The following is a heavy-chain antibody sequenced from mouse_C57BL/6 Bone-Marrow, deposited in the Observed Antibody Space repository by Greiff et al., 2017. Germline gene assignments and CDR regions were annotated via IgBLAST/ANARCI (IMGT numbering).Heavy chain of an antibody. CDR1: GYTFTSYW. V-gene: IGHV1-69*01. CDR3: AREDDGYYPDY. Sequence: QVQLQQPGAELVMPGASVKLSCKASGYTFTSYWMHWVKQRPGQGLEWIGEIDPSDSYTNYNQKFKGKSTLTVDKSSSTAYMQISSLTSEDSVVYYCAREDDGYYPDYWGQGTTLTVSS. CDR2: IDPSDSYT. D-gene: IGHD2-3*01. J-gene: IGHJ2*01.